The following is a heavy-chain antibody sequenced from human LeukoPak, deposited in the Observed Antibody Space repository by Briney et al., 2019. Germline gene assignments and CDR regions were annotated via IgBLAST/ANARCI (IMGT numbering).Heavy chain of an antibody. V-gene: IGHV4-39*01. D-gene: IGHD1-26*01. CDR2: IYYSGST. CDR3: ARHTSAWDFQH. CDR1: GGSISSSSYY. J-gene: IGHJ1*01. Sequence: SETLSLTCTVSGGSISSSSYYWGWIRQPPGKGLEWIGSIYYSGSTYYSPSLKSRVTISVDTSKNQFSLKLSSVTAADTAVYYCARHTSAWDFQHWGQGTLVTVSS.